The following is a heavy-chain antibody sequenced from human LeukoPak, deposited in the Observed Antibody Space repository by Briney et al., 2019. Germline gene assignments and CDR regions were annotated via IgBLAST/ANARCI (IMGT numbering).Heavy chain of an antibody. Sequence: GGSLRLSCAASGFTVSSNYMSWVRQAPGRGLEWVSLIYSGGNTYYADSVKGRFTISRDNSKNTLYLQMNSLRAEDTAVYYCAKAGGGDSGYFDYWGRGTLVTVSS. J-gene: IGHJ4*02. D-gene: IGHD2-8*02. CDR2: IYSGGNT. CDR1: GFTVSSNY. V-gene: IGHV3-53*01. CDR3: AKAGGGDSGYFDY.